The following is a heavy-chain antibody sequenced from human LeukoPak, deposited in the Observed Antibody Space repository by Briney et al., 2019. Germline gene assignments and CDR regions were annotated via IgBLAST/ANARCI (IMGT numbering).Heavy chain of an antibody. D-gene: IGHD2-21*02. V-gene: IGHV3-23*01. CDR2: ISGSGGST. CDR1: GFTFSSYA. J-gene: IGHJ4*02. CDR3: AKPVVVTARLPEYDY. Sequence: GGSLRLSCAASGFTFSSYAMSWVRQAPGKGLEWVSAISGSGGSTYYADSVKGRFTISRDNSKNTLYLQLNSLRAEDTAVYYCAKPVVVTARLPEYDYWGQGTLVTVSS.